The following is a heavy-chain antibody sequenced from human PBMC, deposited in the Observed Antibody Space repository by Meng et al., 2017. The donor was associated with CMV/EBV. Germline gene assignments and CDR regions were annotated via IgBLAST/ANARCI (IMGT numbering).Heavy chain of an antibody. CDR1: GFTFSNAW. V-gene: IGHV3-15*01. J-gene: IGHJ4*02. CDR2: IKSKTDGGTT. D-gene: IGHD2-2*01. Sequence: GESLKISCAASGFTFSNAWMSWVRQAPGKGLEWVGRIKSKTDGGTTDYAAPVKGRFTISRDDSKNTLYLQMNSLKTEDTAVYYCTTDLGYCSSTSCHFNDYWGQGTLVTVSS. CDR3: TTDLGYCSSTSCHFNDY.